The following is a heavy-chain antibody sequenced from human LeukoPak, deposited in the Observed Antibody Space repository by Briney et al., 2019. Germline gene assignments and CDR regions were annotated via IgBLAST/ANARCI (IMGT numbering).Heavy chain of an antibody. CDR1: GYTFTSYG. Sequence: ASVKVFCKASGYTFTSYGISWVRQAPGQGLEWMGWISAYNGNTNYAQKLQGRVTMTTDTSTSTAYMELRSLRSEDTAVYYCARESAYCGGDCYSDYWGQGTLVTVSS. D-gene: IGHD2-21*02. CDR3: ARESAYCGGDCYSDY. V-gene: IGHV1-18*01. J-gene: IGHJ4*02. CDR2: ISAYNGNT.